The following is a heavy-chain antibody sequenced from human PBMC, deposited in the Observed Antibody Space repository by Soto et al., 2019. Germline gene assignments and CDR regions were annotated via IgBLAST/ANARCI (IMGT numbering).Heavy chain of an antibody. Sequence: QLQLQESGPGLVKPSETLSLTCTVSGGSISSSSYYWGWIRQPPGKGLEWIGSIYYSGSTYYNPSLKSRVTISVDTSKNQFSLTLSSVTAADTAVYYCARHSVTRPWFDYWGQGTLVTVSS. CDR3: ARHSVTRPWFDY. CDR2: IYYSGST. J-gene: IGHJ4*02. D-gene: IGHD4-17*01. V-gene: IGHV4-39*01. CDR1: GGSISSSSYY.